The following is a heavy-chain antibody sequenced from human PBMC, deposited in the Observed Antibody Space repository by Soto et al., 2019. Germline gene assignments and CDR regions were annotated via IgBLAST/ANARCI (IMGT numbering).Heavy chain of an antibody. Sequence: PSETRWRTCTFSVCSIRTTRDYLSLIRQHPWKGLELIGYIYHSGSTYYNPSLKSRVAISVDTSSNHFSLSLSSVTAADTAVYFCARATSDDRTTISGAAIGNMEVCGKGNTVNVSS. D-gene: IGHD3-3*01. V-gene: IGHV4-31*03. J-gene: IGHJ6*04. CDR1: VCSIRTTRDY. CDR3: ARATSDDRTTISGAAIGNMEV. CDR2: IYHSGST.